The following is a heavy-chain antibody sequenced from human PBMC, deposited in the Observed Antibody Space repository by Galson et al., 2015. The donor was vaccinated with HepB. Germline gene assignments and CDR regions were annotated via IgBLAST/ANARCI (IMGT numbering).Heavy chain of an antibody. CDR1: GYILTGYY. J-gene: IGHJ4*01. V-gene: IGHV1-2*06. Sequence: SVKVSCKASGYILTGYYVHWVRQAPGQGLEWMGRINPNNGGADYKQKVQGRVTMTRDTSISTAYMELSSLTAEDTAVYYCARDRIGFGSTSCYIDYWGHGTLVTVSS. CDR2: INPNNGGA. D-gene: IGHD2-2*01. CDR3: ARDRIGFGSTSCYIDY.